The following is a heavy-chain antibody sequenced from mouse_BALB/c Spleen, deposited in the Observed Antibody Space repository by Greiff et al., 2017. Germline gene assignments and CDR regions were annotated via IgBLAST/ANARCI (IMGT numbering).Heavy chain of an antibody. CDR1: GYTFSSYW. J-gene: IGHJ4*01. CDR3: ARQLGLRGYAMDY. Sequence: VQLQESGAELMKPGASVKISCKATGYTFSSYWIEWVKQRPGHGLEWIGEILPGSGSTNYNEKFKGKATFTADTSSNTAYMQLSSLTSEDSAFYYCARQLGLRGYAMDYWGQGTSVTVSS. V-gene: IGHV1-9*01. D-gene: IGHD3-1*01. CDR2: ILPGSGST.